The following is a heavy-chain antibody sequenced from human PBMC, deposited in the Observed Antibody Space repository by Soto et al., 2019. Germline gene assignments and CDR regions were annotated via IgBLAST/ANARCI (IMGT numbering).Heavy chain of an antibody. CDR2: ISSSSSYI. D-gene: IGHD2-2*01. J-gene: IGHJ4*02. Sequence: GGSLRLSCAASGFTFSSYSMNWVRQAPGKGLEWVSSISSSSSYIYYADSVKGRFTISRDNAKNSLYLQMNSLRAEDTAVYYCARDGDIVVVPAAMRYYFDYWGQGTLVTVSS. CDR3: ARDGDIVVVPAAMRYYFDY. V-gene: IGHV3-21*01. CDR1: GFTFSSYS.